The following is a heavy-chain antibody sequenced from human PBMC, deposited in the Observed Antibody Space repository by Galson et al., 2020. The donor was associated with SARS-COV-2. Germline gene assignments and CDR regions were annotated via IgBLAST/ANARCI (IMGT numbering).Heavy chain of an antibody. V-gene: IGHV3-74*01. J-gene: IGHJ6*02. CDR2: INTHGNST. CDR3: ARQSAMDV. CDR1: GLTFGSYW. Sequence: LSLTCAGSGLTFGSYWMHWVRQAPGKGLVWVSRINTHGNSTNYADSVRGRFTISRDNAKNTLYLQMDSLRVEDTAVYYCARQSAMDVWGHGTTVTVSS.